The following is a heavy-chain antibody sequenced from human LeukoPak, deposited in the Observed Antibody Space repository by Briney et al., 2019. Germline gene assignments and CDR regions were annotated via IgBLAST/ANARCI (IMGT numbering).Heavy chain of an antibody. J-gene: IGHJ4*02. CDR1: GGTFSSYA. CDR3: ARERADSVSYYTINLD. V-gene: IGHV1-69*04. D-gene: IGHD1-26*01. CDR2: IIPILGIA. Sequence: ASVKVSCKASGGTFSSYAISWVRQAPGQGLEWMGRIIPILGIANYAQKFQGRVTITADKSTSTAYMELSSLRSEDTAVYYCARERADSVSYYTINLDWGQGNLVTVSS.